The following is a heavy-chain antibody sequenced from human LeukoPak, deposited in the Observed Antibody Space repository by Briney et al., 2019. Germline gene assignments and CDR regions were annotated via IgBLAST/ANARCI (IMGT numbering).Heavy chain of an antibody. Sequence: GESLKISCKGSGYSFTSHWIVWVRQMPGKGLECMGIIYPGDSDPKYSPSFQGQVTISADKSISTAYLQWSSLKASDTAMYYCARHSNYYGSGSYTYYYMDVWGKGTTVTVSS. V-gene: IGHV5-51*01. J-gene: IGHJ6*03. CDR1: GYSFTSHW. D-gene: IGHD3-10*01. CDR3: ARHSNYYGSGSYTYYYMDV. CDR2: IYPGDSDP.